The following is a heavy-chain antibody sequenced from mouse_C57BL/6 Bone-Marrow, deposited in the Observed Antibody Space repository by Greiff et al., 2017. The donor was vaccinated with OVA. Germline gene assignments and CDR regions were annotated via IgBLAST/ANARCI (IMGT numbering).Heavy chain of an antibody. V-gene: IGHV1-69*01. CDR1: GYTFTSYW. CDR2: IDPSDSYT. CDR3: AREDYSNYGGFAY. Sequence: QLQQPGAELVMPGASVKLSCKASGYTFTSYWMHWVKQRPGQGLEWIGEIDPSDSYTNYNQKFKGKSTLTVDKSSSTAYMQLSSLTSEDSAVYYCAREDYSNYGGFAYWGQGTLVTVSA. J-gene: IGHJ3*01. D-gene: IGHD2-5*01.